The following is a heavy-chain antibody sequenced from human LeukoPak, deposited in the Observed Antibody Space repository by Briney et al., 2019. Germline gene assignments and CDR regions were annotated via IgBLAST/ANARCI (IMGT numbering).Heavy chain of an antibody. V-gene: IGHV4-39*01. CDR1: GVSISSSNSY. J-gene: IGHJ4*02. Sequence: SETLSLTCTVSGVSISSSNSYWGWIRQPPGKGLEWIGSIYYSGNAYYTASLKSQVSISIDTSKNQFSLRLTPVTAADTAVYYCARQTGSGLFILPGGQGTLVTVSS. D-gene: IGHD3/OR15-3a*01. CDR3: ARQTGSGLFILP. CDR2: IYYSGNA.